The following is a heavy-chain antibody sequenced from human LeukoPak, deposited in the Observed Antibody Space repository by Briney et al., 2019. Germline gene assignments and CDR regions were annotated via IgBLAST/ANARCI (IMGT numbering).Heavy chain of an antibody. D-gene: IGHD3-10*01. CDR1: GGSISSSNW. J-gene: IGHJ4*02. CDR2: IYTSGST. V-gene: IGHV4-4*02. CDR3: ARLVRGIYDYFDY. Sequence: SGTLSLTCAVSGGSISSSNWWSWVRQPPGKGLEWIGRIYTSGSTYYNPSLKSRVTISVDTSKKQFSLKLSSVTAADTAVYYCARLVRGIYDYFDYWGQGTLVTVSS.